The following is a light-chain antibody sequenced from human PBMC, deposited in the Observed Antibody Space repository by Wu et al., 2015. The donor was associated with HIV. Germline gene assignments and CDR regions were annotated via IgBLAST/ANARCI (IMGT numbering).Light chain of an antibody. CDR3: QHRRNWPLVT. V-gene: IGKV3-11*01. CDR2: DAI. Sequence: EIMLTQSPATLSLSPGETATLSCRASQSVTRLAWYQQKPGQAPRLLMYDAINRATGTAARFSGSGSGTDFTLIINRPEPEDFAIYYCQHRRNWPLVTFGGGLRWR. CDR1: QSVTR. J-gene: IGKJ4*01.